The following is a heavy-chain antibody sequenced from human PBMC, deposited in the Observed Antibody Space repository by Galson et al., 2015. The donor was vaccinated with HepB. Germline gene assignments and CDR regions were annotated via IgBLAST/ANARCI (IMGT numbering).Heavy chain of an antibody. Sequence: QSGAEVKKPGDSLKISCKTSGFDFPTHWIAWVRQRPGKGLEWMGIIFPGDSDSIYSPSFEGQVTMSVDESISTAYLHWGSLKASDTAVYYCVRPQPTMVSPADTLDVWGQGTMVIVSS. V-gene: IGHV5-51*03. J-gene: IGHJ3*01. CDR1: GFDFPTHW. D-gene: IGHD3-10*01. CDR3: VRPQPTMVSPADTLDV. CDR2: IFPGDSDS.